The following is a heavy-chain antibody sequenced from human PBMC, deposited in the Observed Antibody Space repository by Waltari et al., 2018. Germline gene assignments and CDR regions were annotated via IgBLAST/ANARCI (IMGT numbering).Heavy chain of an antibody. Sequence: QVQLQQSGPGLVQPSQTLSPTCAIHGDSVPSNRAAGTWIRQSPSRGLEWLGRTYYRSKWYNDYAVSVKSRITINPDTSKNQFSLQLNSVTPEDTAVYYCARTEPGGLFNSWGQGTLVTVSS. J-gene: IGHJ4*02. CDR1: GDSVPSNRAA. D-gene: IGHD3-16*01. CDR3: ARTEPGGLFNS. CDR2: TYYRSKWYN. V-gene: IGHV6-1*01.